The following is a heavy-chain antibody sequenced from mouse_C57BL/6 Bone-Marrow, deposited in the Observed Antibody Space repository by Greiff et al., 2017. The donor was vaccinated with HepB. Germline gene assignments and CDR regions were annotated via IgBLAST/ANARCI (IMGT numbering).Heavy chain of an antibody. CDR3: GRGRAARVSGFAY. Sequence: QVHVKQSGPGLVQPSQSLSITCTVSGFSLTSYGVHWVRQSPGKGLEWLGVIWSGGSTDYNAAFIPRLSISKDNSKSQVFCQMNSLQADDTAIYCCGRGRAARVSGFAYWGQGTLVTVSA. J-gene: IGHJ3*01. V-gene: IGHV2-2*01. CDR1: GFSLTSYG. D-gene: IGHD3-3*01. CDR2: IWSGGST.